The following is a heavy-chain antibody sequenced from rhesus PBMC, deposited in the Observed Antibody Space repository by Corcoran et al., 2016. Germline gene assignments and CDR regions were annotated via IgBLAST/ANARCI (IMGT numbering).Heavy chain of an antibody. CDR1: GGSVSSSDW. CDR2: ISGSSGST. Sequence: QVQLQESGPGLVKPSETLSLTCAVSGGSVSSSDWWSWIRQPPGKGLEWIGYISGSSGSTYYNPSLKCRVTISTATSKNQFSLKLSSVTAADTAVYYCARGGTVTFFDYWGQGVLVTVSS. J-gene: IGHJ4*01. V-gene: IGHV4-65*01. D-gene: IGHD4-23*01. CDR3: ARGGTVTFFDY.